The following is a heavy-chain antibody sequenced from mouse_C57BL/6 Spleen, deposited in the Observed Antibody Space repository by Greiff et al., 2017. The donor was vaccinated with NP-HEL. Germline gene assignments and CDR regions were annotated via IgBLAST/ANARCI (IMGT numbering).Heavy chain of an antibody. CDR3: ARSPLYGNYAMDY. V-gene: IGHV1-82*01. CDR2: IYPGDGDT. CDR1: GYAFSSSW. Sequence: LVESGPELVKPGASVKISCKASGYAFSSSWMNWVKQRPGKGLEWIGRIYPGDGDTNYNGKFKGKATLTADKSSSTAYMQLSSLTSEDSAVYFCARSPLYGNYAMDYWGQGTSVTVSS. J-gene: IGHJ4*01. D-gene: IGHD2-1*01.